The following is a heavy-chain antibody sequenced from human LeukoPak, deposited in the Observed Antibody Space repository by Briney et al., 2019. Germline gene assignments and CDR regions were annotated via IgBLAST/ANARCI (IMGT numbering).Heavy chain of an antibody. CDR1: GYTFTGYW. Sequence: GESLKISCKGSGYTFTGYWIGWVRQMPGKGLEWMGIIYPGDSDARYSPSFQGQVTISADKSISTAYLQWSSLKASDTAMYYCARPTYDILTGYPGIWAFDIWGQGTMVTVSS. D-gene: IGHD3-9*01. CDR2: IYPGDSDA. V-gene: IGHV5-51*01. J-gene: IGHJ3*02. CDR3: ARPTYDILTGYPGIWAFDI.